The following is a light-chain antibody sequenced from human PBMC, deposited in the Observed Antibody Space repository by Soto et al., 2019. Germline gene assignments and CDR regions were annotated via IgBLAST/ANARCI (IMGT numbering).Light chain of an antibody. Sequence: DIQMTQSPTSLSASVGDRVTITCRASQDIRNFVAWYQQKPGKAPKLLIYAASTLQSGVPSRFSGSGSGTDVTLTSNSLQPEDGATYSCQKYSSVPVFGPGTKVDIK. CDR1: QDIRNF. V-gene: IGKV1-27*01. CDR2: AAS. J-gene: IGKJ3*01. CDR3: QKYSSVPV.